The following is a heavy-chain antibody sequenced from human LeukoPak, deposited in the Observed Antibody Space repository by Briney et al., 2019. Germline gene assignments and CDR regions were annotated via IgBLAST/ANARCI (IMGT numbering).Heavy chain of an antibody. CDR1: GGSISSYY. J-gene: IGHJ4*02. D-gene: IGHD4-17*01. CDR3: ARATSGDYVR. Sequence: SETLFLTCTVSGGSISSYYWSWIRQPPGKGLEWIGYIYYSGSTNYNPSLKSRVTISVDTSKNQFSLKLSSVTAADTAVYYCARATSGDYVRWGQGTLVTVSS. V-gene: IGHV4-59*08. CDR2: IYYSGST.